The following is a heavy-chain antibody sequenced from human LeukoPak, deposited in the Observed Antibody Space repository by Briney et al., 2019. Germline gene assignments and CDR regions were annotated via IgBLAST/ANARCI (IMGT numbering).Heavy chain of an antibody. CDR1: GFRVSNDC. V-gene: IGHV3-21*01. D-gene: IGHD2-8*01. CDR2: ISRTSSYI. CDR3: ARGGMGANSQEYFYYGMDV. Sequence: GGSLRLSCAASGFRVSNDCMNWVRQTPGKGLEWVSSISRTSSYIYYADSVKGRFTLSRDNGKNSLYLQMNSLRAEDTAVYYCARGGMGANSQEYFYYGMDVWGQGTTVTVSS. J-gene: IGHJ6*02.